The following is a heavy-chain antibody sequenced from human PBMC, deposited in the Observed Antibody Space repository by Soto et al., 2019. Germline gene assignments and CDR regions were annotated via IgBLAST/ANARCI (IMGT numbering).Heavy chain of an antibody. V-gene: IGHV1-69*01. Sequence: QAQVVQSGGAEVRKPGSSVKVSCKASGGTFNSYAIAWVRQAPGQGLEWMGGIIPFYNTINYAQKFQGRVTITAAESTTTVYMELSSLTSDDTAVYFCASGASRWYPYFFAYWAQGTLVTVSS. CDR1: GGTFNSYA. CDR2: IIPFYNTI. J-gene: IGHJ4*02. D-gene: IGHD6-13*01. CDR3: ASGASRWYPYFFAY.